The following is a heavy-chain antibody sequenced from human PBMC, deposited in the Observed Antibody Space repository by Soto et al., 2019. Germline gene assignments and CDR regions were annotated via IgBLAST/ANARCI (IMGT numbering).Heavy chain of an antibody. CDR3: AKDEGVGGTLGLFDY. V-gene: IGHV3-30*18. D-gene: IGHD1-26*01. CDR1: GFDFTYYA. Sequence: QVQLVESGGGAVQPGESLRLSCVASGFDFTYYAMHWVRQAPGKGLESVAVMSSDGSKIHHTDSVKGRFTISRDNSKTTLYLQMNSLRKEDTAVYFCAKDEGVGGTLGLFDYWGQGTVVSVSS. J-gene: IGHJ4*02. CDR2: MSSDGSKI.